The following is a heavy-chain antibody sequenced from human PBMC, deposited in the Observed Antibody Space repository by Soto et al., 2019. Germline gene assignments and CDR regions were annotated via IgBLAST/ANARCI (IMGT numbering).Heavy chain of an antibody. J-gene: IGHJ6*02. V-gene: IGHV3-30*18. Sequence: LKLSCAASGFTFSSYGMHWVRQAPGKGLEWVAVISYDGSNKYYADPVKGRFTISRDNSKNTLYLQMNSLRAEDTAVYYCAKDQEDIVLMVYATPGYYYGMDVWGQGTTVTVSS. CDR3: AKDQEDIVLMVYATPGYYYGMDV. CDR2: ISYDGSNK. CDR1: GFTFSSYG. D-gene: IGHD2-8*01.